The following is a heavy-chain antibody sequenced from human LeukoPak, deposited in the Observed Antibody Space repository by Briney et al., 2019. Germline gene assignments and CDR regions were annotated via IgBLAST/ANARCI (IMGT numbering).Heavy chain of an antibody. CDR1: GYTFTSYY. V-gene: IGHV1-46*01. J-gene: IGHJ5*02. Sequence: ASVKVSCKASGYTFTSYYMHWVQQAPGQGLEWMGIINPSGGSTSYAQKFQGRVTMTRDMSTSTVYMELSSLRSEDTAVYYCARDKGSTMVRGVIAYNWFDPWGQGTLVTVSS. D-gene: IGHD3-10*01. CDR3: ARDKGSTMVRGVIAYNWFDP. CDR2: INPSGGST.